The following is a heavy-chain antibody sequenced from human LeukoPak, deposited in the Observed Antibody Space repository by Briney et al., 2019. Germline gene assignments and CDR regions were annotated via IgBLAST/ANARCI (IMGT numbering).Heavy chain of an antibody. CDR2: INHSGST. CDR1: GGSFSGYY. Sequence: PSETLSLTCAVYGGSFSGYYWSWIRQPPGKGLEWIGEINHSGSTNYNPSLTSRVTISVDTSKNQFSLKLSSVTAADTAVYYCARGKVVPAATAPFFDYWGQGTLVTVSS. D-gene: IGHD2-2*01. CDR3: ARGKVVPAATAPFFDY. V-gene: IGHV4-34*01. J-gene: IGHJ4*02.